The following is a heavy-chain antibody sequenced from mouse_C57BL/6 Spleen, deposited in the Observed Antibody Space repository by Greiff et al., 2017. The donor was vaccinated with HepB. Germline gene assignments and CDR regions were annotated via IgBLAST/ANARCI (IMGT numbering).Heavy chain of an antibody. CDR3: ARQEDYDGASWFAY. J-gene: IGHJ3*01. CDR1: GFTFSSYG. CDR2: ISSGGSYT. D-gene: IGHD2-4*01. V-gene: IGHV5-6*01. Sequence: EVQLMESGGDLVKPGGSLKLSCAASGFTFSSYGMSWVRQTPDKRLEWVATISSGGSYTYYPDSVKGRFTISRDNAKNTLYLQMSSLKSEDTAMYYCARQEDYDGASWFAYWGQGTLVTVSA.